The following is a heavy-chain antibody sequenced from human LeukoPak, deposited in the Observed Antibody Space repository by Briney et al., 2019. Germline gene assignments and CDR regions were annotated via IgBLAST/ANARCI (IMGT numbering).Heavy chain of an antibody. CDR3: AREPPYYDILTGYQRFDY. Sequence: ASVKVSCKASGYTFTSYGITWVRQAPGQGFEWMGWISAYNGNTNYAQKLQGRVTMTTDTSTSTADMELRSLRSDDTAVYYCAREPPYYDILTGYQRFDYWGQGTLVTVSS. V-gene: IGHV1-18*01. J-gene: IGHJ4*02. CDR2: ISAYNGNT. CDR1: GYTFTSYG. D-gene: IGHD3-9*01.